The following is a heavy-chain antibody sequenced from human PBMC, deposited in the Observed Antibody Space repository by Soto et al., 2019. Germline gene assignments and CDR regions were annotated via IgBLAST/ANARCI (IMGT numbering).Heavy chain of an antibody. D-gene: IGHD6-6*01. J-gene: IGHJ3*02. V-gene: IGHV4-34*01. Sequence: SETLSLTCAVYGGSFSGYYWSWIRQPPGKGLEWIGEINHSGSTNYNPSLKSRVTISVDTSKNQFSLKLSSVTAADTAVYYCARNARYSSSPGAFDIWGQGTMVTVSS. CDR2: INHSGST. CDR1: GGSFSGYY. CDR3: ARNARYSSSPGAFDI.